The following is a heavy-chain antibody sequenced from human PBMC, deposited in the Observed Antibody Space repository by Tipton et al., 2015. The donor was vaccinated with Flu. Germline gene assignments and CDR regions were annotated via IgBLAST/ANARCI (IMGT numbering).Heavy chain of an antibody. D-gene: IGHD3-16*01. V-gene: IGHV5-51*03. CDR3: ARLTGLGTIGATDV. CDR1: GFDFTKYW. Sequence: VQLVQSGAEVKEPGESLKISCQGSGFDFTKYWFAWVRQMPGKGLEWMGVIYPYDSGIRYSPSFRGQVTISADQSINTAYVQWSSLKASDTALYFCARLTGLGTIGATDVWGQGTTVTVSS. J-gene: IGHJ6*02. CDR2: IYPYDSGI.